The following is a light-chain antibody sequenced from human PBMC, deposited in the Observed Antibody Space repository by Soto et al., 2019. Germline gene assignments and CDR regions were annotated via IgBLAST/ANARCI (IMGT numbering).Light chain of an antibody. Sequence: EIVLTQSPGTLSLSPGERATLSCRASQSVSRLFAWYQQRPGQAPRLLIYDTSTRATGTPARFSGSGSGTDFTLTISSLRPEDFAVYYCQLHNNCSITFGQGTRVEMK. CDR3: QLHNNCSIT. V-gene: IGKV3-11*01. CDR2: DTS. J-gene: IGKJ5*01. CDR1: QSVSRL.